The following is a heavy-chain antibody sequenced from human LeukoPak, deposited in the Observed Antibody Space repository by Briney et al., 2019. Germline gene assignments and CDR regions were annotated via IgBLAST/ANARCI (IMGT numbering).Heavy chain of an antibody. CDR2: IIPIFGTA. D-gene: IGHD2-2*01. CDR3: ARVHCSSTSCRRDMYYFDY. Sequence: GASVKVSCKASGGTFSSYAISWVRQAPGQGLERMGGIIPIFGTANYAQKFQGRVTITADESTSTAYMELSSLRSEDTAVYYCARVHCSSTSCRRDMYYFDYWGQGTLVTVSS. J-gene: IGHJ4*02. CDR1: GGTFSSYA. V-gene: IGHV1-69*01.